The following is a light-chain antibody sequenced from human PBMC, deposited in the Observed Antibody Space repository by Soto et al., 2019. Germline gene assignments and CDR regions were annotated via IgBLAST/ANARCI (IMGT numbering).Light chain of an antibody. CDR2: DAS. V-gene: IGKV1-39*01. Sequence: DIQMTQSPASLSASVGDTVTITCRGSQSINTFLSWYRHKPGKAPELLIYDASTLQIGVPSRFSGSGYGTEFTLTISSLHSEDFATYYCQQSYYIPWTFGQGTKVEVK. CDR3: QQSYYIPWT. CDR1: QSINTF. J-gene: IGKJ1*01.